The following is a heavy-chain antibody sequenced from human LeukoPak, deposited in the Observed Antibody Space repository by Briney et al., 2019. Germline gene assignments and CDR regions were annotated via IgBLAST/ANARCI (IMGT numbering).Heavy chain of an antibody. CDR1: GFSFSSYW. J-gene: IGHJ4*02. Sequence: GGSLRLSCAAAGFSFSSYWMSWVRQTPGKGLEWVANIKQDGSEKYYVDSVKGRFTISRDSAKNSLYLQMNSLRAEDTAVYYCAREAFWSGYSNFDYWGQGTLVTVSS. V-gene: IGHV3-7*01. CDR3: AREAFWSGYSNFDY. D-gene: IGHD3-3*01. CDR2: IKQDGSEK.